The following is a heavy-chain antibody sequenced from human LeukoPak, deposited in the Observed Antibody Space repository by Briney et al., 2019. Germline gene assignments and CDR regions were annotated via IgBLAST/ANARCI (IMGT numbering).Heavy chain of an antibody. Sequence: PSETLSLTCSVSGGSISSYYWGWIRQPPGKGLEWIGSIYHSGSTYYNPSLKSRVTISVDTSKNQFSLKLSSVTAADTAVYYCARGAETYYYGSGSYSVDYYMDVWGKGTTVTVSS. D-gene: IGHD3-10*01. CDR3: ARGAETYYYGSGSYSVDYYMDV. V-gene: IGHV4-38-2*02. CDR1: GGSISSYY. CDR2: IYHSGST. J-gene: IGHJ6*03.